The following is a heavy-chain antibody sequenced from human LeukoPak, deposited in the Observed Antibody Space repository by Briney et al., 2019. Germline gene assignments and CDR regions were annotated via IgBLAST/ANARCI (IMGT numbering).Heavy chain of an antibody. CDR2: IYYSGST. Sequence: PSETLSLTCTVSSGSISSSSYYWGWIRQPPGKGLEWIGSIYYSGSTYYNPSLKSRVTISVDTSKNQFSLKLSSVTAADTAVYYCARQDWNYGDYWGQGTLVTVSS. CDR3: ARQDWNYGDY. V-gene: IGHV4-39*01. D-gene: IGHD1-7*01. CDR1: SGSISSSSYY. J-gene: IGHJ4*02.